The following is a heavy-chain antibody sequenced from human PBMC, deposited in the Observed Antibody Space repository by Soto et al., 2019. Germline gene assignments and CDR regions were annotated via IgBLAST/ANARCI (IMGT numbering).Heavy chain of an antibody. CDR3: ARDYDGSYFDY. CDR2: IWYDGSNK. Sequence: GGSLRLSCAASGFTFSSYGMHWVRQAPGKGLEWVAVIWYDGSNKYYADSVKGRFTISRDNSKNTLYLQMNSLRAEDTAVYYCARDYDGSYFDYWGQGTLVTVSS. J-gene: IGHJ4*02. CDR1: GFTFSSYG. V-gene: IGHV3-33*01. D-gene: IGHD3-16*01.